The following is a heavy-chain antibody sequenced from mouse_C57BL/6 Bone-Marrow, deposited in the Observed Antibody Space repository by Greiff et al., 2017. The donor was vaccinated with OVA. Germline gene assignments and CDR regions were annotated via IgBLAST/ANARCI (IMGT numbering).Heavy chain of an antibody. CDR3: ATSGCNIPYAY. Sequence: VHVKQSGAELVRPGASVKLSCTASGFNIKDDYMHWVKQRPEQGLEWIGWIDPENGDTEYASKFQGKATITADTSSNTAYLQLSSLTSEDTAVYYCATSGCNIPYAYWGQGTLVTVSA. CDR1: GFNIKDDY. CDR2: IDPENGDT. D-gene: IGHD2-1*01. J-gene: IGHJ3*01. V-gene: IGHV14-4*01.